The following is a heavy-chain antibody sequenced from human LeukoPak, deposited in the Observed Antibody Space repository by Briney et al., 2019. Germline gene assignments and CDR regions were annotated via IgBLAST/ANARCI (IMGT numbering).Heavy chain of an antibody. CDR1: GGSISSSSYS. D-gene: IGHD5-12*01. V-gene: IGHV4-39*01. J-gene: IGHJ4*02. Sequence: SETLSLTCTVSGGSISSSSYSWGWIRQPPGKGLEWIGSVSHSGSINYDPSLKNRVTISVDTSKNQFSLKLSSVTAADTAVYYCWAIVTTIKLDFWGQGTLVPVSS. CDR3: WAIVTTIKLDF. CDR2: VSHSGSI.